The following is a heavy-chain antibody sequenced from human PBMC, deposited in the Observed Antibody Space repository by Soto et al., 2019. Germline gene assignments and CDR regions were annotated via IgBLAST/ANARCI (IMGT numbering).Heavy chain of an antibody. V-gene: IGHV4-34*01. D-gene: IGHD2-21*02. CDR3: ARARLRGALDY. Sequence: SETLSLTCAVYGGSLSGYYWSWIRQPPGKGLEWIGEINHSGSTNYNPSLKSRVTISVDTSKNQFSLKLSSVTAADTAVYYCARARLRGALDYWGQGTLVTVSS. J-gene: IGHJ4*02. CDR1: GGSLSGYY. CDR2: INHSGST.